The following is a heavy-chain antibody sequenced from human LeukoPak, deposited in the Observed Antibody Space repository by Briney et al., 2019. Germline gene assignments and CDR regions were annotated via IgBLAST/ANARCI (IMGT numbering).Heavy chain of an antibody. CDR2: IGGSGGST. Sequence: GGSLRLSCAASGFTFSSYAMSWVRQAPGKGLEWVSAIGGSGGSTYYAASVKGRFTISRDNSKNTLYLQMNSLRAEDTAVYYCAKNPRLFLFDPWGQGTLVTVSS. J-gene: IGHJ5*02. CDR3: AKNPRLFLFDP. CDR1: GFTFSSYA. D-gene: IGHD3-22*01. V-gene: IGHV3-23*01.